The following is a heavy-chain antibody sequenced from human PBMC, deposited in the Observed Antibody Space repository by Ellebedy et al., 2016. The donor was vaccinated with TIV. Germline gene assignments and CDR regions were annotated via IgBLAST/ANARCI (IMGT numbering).Heavy chain of an antibody. Sequence: PGGSLRLSCAASGFSFDDYAMHWVRQPPGRGLEWVSFISWNSATIHYADSVKGRFTISRDNAKKSLYLQMDSLRPEDTALYYCAKDMYTVYDLRRGYDNWGRGTLVTVSS. CDR2: ISWNSATI. CDR3: AKDMYTVYDLRRGYDN. J-gene: IGHJ4*02. CDR1: GFSFDDYA. V-gene: IGHV3-9*01. D-gene: IGHD5/OR15-5a*01.